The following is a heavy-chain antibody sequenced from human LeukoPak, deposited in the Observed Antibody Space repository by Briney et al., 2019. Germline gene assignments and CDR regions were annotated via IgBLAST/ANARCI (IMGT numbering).Heavy chain of an antibody. Sequence: GGSLRLSCAASGFTFSSYWMHWVRQAQGKGLVWVSRINSDGSSTSYADSVKGRFTISRDNAKNTLYLQMNSLRAEDTAVYYCARDAPLCSGGSCYMSSWGQGTLVTVSS. CDR3: ARDAPLCSGGSCYMSS. V-gene: IGHV3-74*01. J-gene: IGHJ5*02. D-gene: IGHD2-15*01. CDR2: INSDGSST. CDR1: GFTFSSYW.